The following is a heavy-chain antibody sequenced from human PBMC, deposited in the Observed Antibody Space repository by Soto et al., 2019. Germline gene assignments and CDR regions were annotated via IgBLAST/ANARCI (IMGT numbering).Heavy chain of an antibody. V-gene: IGHV1-69*01. CDR3: ARGAIVAVPAALSSYHDYTNYRFDS. Sequence: QVQLAQSGAEMTKPGSSVKVSCRASGGSFSDFAFSWVRQAPGQGLEWMGGIIPMFAATKYAQRLQDRVTITADESTNTGYLALNSLTSGDTAIYYCARGAIVAVPAALSSYHDYTNYRFDSWGQGTLVTVSS. CDR2: IIPMFAAT. D-gene: IGHD2-15*01. CDR1: GGSFSDFA. J-gene: IGHJ4*02.